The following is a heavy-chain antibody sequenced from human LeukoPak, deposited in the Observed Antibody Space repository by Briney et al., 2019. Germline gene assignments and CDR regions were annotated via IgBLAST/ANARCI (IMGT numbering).Heavy chain of an antibody. CDR3: VKGTYTAAH. Sequence: GGSLRLSCSASGFAFSGYAMHWVRQAPGKGLEYVSAISRSGDSTYYADSVKGRISISRDNSKNTLYLQVSSLKTEDTAVYYCVKGTYTAAHWGQGTLVTVSS. J-gene: IGHJ4*02. D-gene: IGHD2-15*01. V-gene: IGHV3-64D*06. CDR1: GFAFSGYA. CDR2: ISRSGDST.